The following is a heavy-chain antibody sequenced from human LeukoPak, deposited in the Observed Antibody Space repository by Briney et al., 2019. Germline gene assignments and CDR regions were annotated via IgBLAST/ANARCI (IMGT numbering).Heavy chain of an antibody. J-gene: IGHJ4*02. Sequence: PGGTLRLSCAASGFTFSSYSMNWVRQAPGKGLEWVSSISTSSSYIYYADSVKGRFAISRDNAKNSLFLQMNSQRAEDTAVYYCARDPSPPYYYDSSGYYLDCWGQGTLVTVSS. CDR1: GFTFSSYS. CDR2: ISTSSSYI. V-gene: IGHV3-21*01. CDR3: ARDPSPPYYYDSSGYYLDC. D-gene: IGHD3-22*01.